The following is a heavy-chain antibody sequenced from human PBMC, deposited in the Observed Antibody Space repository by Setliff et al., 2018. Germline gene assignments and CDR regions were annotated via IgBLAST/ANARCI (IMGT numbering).Heavy chain of an antibody. CDR1: GYSISSGYY. Sequence: PSETLSLTCAVSGYSISSGYYWGWIRQPPGKGLEWIGSIYHSGSTYYNPSLKSRVTISVDTSKNQFSLKLSSATAADTAVYYCARHSSRPYWGQGTLVTV. CDR2: IYHSGST. J-gene: IGHJ4*02. CDR3: ARHSSRPY. V-gene: IGHV4-38-2*01.